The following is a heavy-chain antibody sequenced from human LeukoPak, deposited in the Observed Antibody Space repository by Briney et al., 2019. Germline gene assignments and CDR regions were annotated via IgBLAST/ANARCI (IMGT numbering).Heavy chain of an antibody. D-gene: IGHD3-10*01. CDR2: IYYSGST. CDR3: ARGRNYYGSGNNFDY. J-gene: IGHJ4*02. Sequence: SETLSLTCAVSGGSISSNSYYWGWIRQPPGKGLEWIGSIYYSGSTYYNPSLKSRVTISVDTSKNQFSLKLSSVTAADTAVYYCARGRNYYGSGNNFDYWGQGTLVTVSS. V-gene: IGHV4-39*01. CDR1: GGSISSNSYY.